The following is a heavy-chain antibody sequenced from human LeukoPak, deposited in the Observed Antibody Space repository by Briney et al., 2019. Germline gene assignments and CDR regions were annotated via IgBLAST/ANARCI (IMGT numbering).Heavy chain of an antibody. V-gene: IGHV3-7*01. Sequence: GGSLRLSCAASGFTFSSHWMSWVRQAPGKGLEWVANINQDGSEKYYVDSVMGRFTVSRDNAKNSLYLQINSLRAEDTAVYYCARDQDWNPYWGQGTLVTVSS. D-gene: IGHD1-1*01. CDR1: GFTFSSHW. CDR3: ARDQDWNPY. CDR2: INQDGSEK. J-gene: IGHJ4*02.